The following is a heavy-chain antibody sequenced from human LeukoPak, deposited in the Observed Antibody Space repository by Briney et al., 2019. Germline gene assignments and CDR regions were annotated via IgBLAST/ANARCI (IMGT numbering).Heavy chain of an antibody. J-gene: IGHJ3*02. Sequence: SVKVSCKTSGGTFSNYAISWVRQAPGQGLEWMGGIIPVFDTPIYAQNFQGRVTITADESTSTVYMELSSLRSEDTAVYFCASTDYYDSRGYGGSFAIWGQGTMVTVSS. V-gene: IGHV1-69*01. CDR2: IIPVFDTP. CDR1: GGTFSNYA. CDR3: ASTDYYDSRGYGGSFAI. D-gene: IGHD3-22*01.